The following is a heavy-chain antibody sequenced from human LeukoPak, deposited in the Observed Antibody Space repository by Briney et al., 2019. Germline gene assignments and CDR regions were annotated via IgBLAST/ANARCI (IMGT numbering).Heavy chain of an antibody. Sequence: SETLSLTCTVSGGSISSGGYYWSWIRQHPGRGLEWIGYIYYSGSAYYNPSLKSRVTISVDTSENQFSLKLSSVTAADTAVYYRARVNYGSATKEDYWGQGTLVTVSS. CDR1: GGSISSGGYY. J-gene: IGHJ4*02. V-gene: IGHV4-31*03. CDR3: ARVNYGSATKEDY. D-gene: IGHD3-10*01. CDR2: IYYSGSA.